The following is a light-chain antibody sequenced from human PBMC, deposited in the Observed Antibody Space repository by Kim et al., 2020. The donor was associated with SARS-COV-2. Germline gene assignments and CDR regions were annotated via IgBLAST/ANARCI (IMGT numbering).Light chain of an antibody. CDR2: GKN. CDR3: HSRDSSDNHL. CDR1: SLRRYY. V-gene: IGLV3-19*01. J-gene: IGLJ3*02. Sequence: VALGQTVRITCQGDSLRRYYASWYQQKTGQAPVLVIYGKNNRPSGIPDRFSGSSSGNTASLTITGAQAEDEADYYCHSRDSSDNHLFGGGTKVTVL.